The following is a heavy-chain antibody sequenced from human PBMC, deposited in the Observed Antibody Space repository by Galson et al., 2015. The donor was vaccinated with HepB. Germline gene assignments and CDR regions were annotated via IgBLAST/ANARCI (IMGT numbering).Heavy chain of an antibody. D-gene: IGHD6-13*01. J-gene: IGHJ4*02. CDR3: ASGPGIAAADEAYFDY. V-gene: IGHV1-69*06. CDR2: IIPIFGTA. Sequence: SVKVSCKASGGTFSSYAISWVRQAPGQGLEWMGGIIPIFGTANYAQKFQGRVTITADKSTSTAYMELSSLRSEDTAVYYCASGPGIAAADEAYFDYWGQGTLVTVSS. CDR1: GGTFSSYA.